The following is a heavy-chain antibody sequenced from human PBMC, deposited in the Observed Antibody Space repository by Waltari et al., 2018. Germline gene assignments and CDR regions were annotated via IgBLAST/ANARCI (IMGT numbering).Heavy chain of an antibody. CDR2: MSSTGAT. Sequence: QLQLQESGPGLVKPSETLSLTCSVSGFSITSNRHYWGWIRQPPGQGLEWIGTMSSTGATYSSPSLQSRVTISRDTSKNQLSLTLGSVTAADTAVYYCATYIGASVGTAAFDVWGQGTMVTVSS. D-gene: IGHD5-12*01. CDR3: ATYIGASVGTAAFDV. CDR1: GFSITSNRHY. V-gene: IGHV4-39*01. J-gene: IGHJ3*01.